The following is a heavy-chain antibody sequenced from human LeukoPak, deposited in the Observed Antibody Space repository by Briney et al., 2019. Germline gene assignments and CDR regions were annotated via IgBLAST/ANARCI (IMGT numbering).Heavy chain of an antibody. V-gene: IGHV4-59*01. CDR1: GGSISSYY. J-gene: IGHJ4*02. CDR3: ARWERWGYSSN. CDR2: IYYSGST. Sequence: SETLSLTCTVSGGSISSYYWSWIRQPPGKGLEWIGYIYYSGSTNYNPSLKSRVTISVDTSKNQFSLKLSSVTAADTAVYYCARWERWGYSSNWGQGTLVTVSS. D-gene: IGHD6-13*01.